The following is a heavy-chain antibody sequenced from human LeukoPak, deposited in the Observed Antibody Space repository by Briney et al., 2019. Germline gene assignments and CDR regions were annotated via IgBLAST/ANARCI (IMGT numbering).Heavy chain of an antibody. J-gene: IGHJ3*02. Sequence: ASVKVSCKASGYTFTGYYMHWVRQAPGQGLEWMGWNSPNGAAADYAQKFQGRITMTRDTSISTAYMELSRLRSDDTAVYYCARVEVTGTWGAFDIWGQGTMVTVSS. CDR1: GYTFTGYY. CDR3: ARVEVTGTWGAFDI. D-gene: IGHD1-7*01. CDR2: NSPNGAAA. V-gene: IGHV1-2*02.